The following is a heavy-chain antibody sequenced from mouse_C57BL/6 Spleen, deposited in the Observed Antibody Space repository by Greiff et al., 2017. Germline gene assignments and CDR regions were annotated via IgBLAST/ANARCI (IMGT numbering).Heavy chain of an antibody. CDR1: GFTFSSYA. CDR2: ISSGGDYI. Sequence: EVQLVESGEGLVKPGGSLKLSCAASGFTFSSYAMSWVRQTPEQRLEWVAYISSGGDYIYYADTVQGRFTISRDNARNTLYLQMSSLKSEDTAMYYCTRDQGDYYGSSSMDYWGQGTSVTVSS. D-gene: IGHD1-1*01. CDR3: TRDQGDYYGSSSMDY. V-gene: IGHV5-9-1*02. J-gene: IGHJ4*01.